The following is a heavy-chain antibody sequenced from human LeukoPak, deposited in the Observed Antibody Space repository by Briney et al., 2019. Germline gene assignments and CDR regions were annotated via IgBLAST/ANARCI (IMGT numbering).Heavy chain of an antibody. CDR2: ISYDGSNK. Sequence: WGSLRLSCAASGFTFSSYAMHWVRQAPGKGLEWVAVISYDGSNKYYADSVKGRFTISRDNSKNTLYLQMNSLRAGDTAVYYCARDGVYYDSSGFGYWGQGTLVTVSS. CDR1: GFTFSSYA. J-gene: IGHJ4*02. CDR3: ARDGVYYDSSGFGY. D-gene: IGHD3-22*01. V-gene: IGHV3-30-3*01.